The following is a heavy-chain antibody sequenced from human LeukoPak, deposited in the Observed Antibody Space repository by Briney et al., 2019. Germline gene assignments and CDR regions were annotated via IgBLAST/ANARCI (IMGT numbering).Heavy chain of an antibody. V-gene: IGHV3-23*01. J-gene: IGHJ4*02. CDR3: AKDWRADY. CDR2: ISGSGDST. Sequence: PGGSLRLSCAASGFTFSNYPMTWVRQAPGKGLEWVSAISGSGDSTKYADSVKGRFTASRDNSKNTLYLRMNSLRVEDTAVYYCAKDWRADYWDQGTLVTVSS. CDR1: GFTFSNYP.